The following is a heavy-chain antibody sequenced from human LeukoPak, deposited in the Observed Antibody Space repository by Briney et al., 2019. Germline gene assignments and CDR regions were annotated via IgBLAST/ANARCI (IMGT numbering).Heavy chain of an antibody. CDR1: GGTFSNYA. J-gene: IGHJ6*03. Sequence: SVKVSCKASGGTFSNYAINWVRQAPGQGLEWMGEIIPIFGTTNYAQKLQGRVTITADKSTSTAYMELSSLRSEDTAVYYCARDAVGATRYYYYYYMDVWGKGTTVTVSS. CDR3: ARDAVGATRYYYYYYMDV. CDR2: IIPIFGTT. D-gene: IGHD1-26*01. V-gene: IGHV1-69*06.